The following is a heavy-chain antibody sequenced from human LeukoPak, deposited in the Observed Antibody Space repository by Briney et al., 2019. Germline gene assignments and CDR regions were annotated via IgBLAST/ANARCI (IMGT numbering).Heavy chain of an antibody. Sequence: DPGGSLRLSCAASRFTFSSYGMHWVRQAPGRGLEWVAFIRYDGSNKYYADSVKGRFTISRDNSKNTLYLQMNSLRAEDTAVYYCAREKGVAAAGSLYFDYWGQGTLVTVSS. J-gene: IGHJ4*02. D-gene: IGHD6-13*01. V-gene: IGHV3-30*02. CDR3: AREKGVAAAGSLYFDY. CDR1: RFTFSSYG. CDR2: IRYDGSNK.